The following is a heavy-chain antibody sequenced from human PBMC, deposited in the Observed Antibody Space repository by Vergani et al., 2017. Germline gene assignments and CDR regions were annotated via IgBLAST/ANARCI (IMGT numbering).Heavy chain of an antibody. CDR1: GGSIRSTFYY. J-gene: IGHJ6*03. V-gene: IGHV4-39*01. CDR3: ARHKEQLVPGNYYYYYYMDV. D-gene: IGHD6-13*01. Sequence: QLQLQESDPGLVKPSETLSLTCTVSGGSIRSTFYYWGWIRQPPGKGLEWIGTIYYSGSTYYNPSLKSRVTISVDTSKHQFSLKLNSVTAADTAVYYCARHKEQLVPGNYYYYYYMDVWGKGTTVTVSS. CDR2: IYYSGST.